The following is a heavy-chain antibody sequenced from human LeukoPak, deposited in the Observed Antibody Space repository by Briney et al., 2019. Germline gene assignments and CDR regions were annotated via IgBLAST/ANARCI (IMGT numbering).Heavy chain of an antibody. Sequence: GGSLRLSCAASGFTFSGYAMSWVRQAPGKGLEWVSTIIGSGGATYYADSVKGRLTIPRDNSKNTLYLQMNTLRAEDTAVYYCAKGRGYCSGGSCYSGFDYWGQGTLVTVSS. CDR1: GFTFSGYA. J-gene: IGHJ4*02. V-gene: IGHV3-23*01. CDR2: IIGSGGAT. D-gene: IGHD2-15*01. CDR3: AKGRGYCSGGSCYSGFDY.